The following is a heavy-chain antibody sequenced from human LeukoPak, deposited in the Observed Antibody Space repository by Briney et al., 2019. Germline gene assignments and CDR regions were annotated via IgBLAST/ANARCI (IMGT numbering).Heavy chain of an antibody. CDR2: INPDSGGI. CDR1: GYTFAGYY. D-gene: IGHD1-26*01. Sequence: ASVKVSCKASGYTFAGYYIHWVRQAPGQGLEWMGWINPDSGGINYAQNFQGRVTMTRDTSISTASMELSSLRSDDTAVYYCARDPYRDNFFDPWGQGTLVTVSS. J-gene: IGHJ5*02. CDR3: ARDPYRDNFFDP. V-gene: IGHV1-2*02.